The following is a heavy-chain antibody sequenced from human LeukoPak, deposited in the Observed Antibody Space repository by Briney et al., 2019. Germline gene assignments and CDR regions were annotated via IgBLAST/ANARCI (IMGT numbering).Heavy chain of an antibody. J-gene: IGHJ5*02. CDR2: IYPGDSGT. V-gene: IGHV5-51*01. D-gene: IGHD3-10*01. CDR3: ARLTGGQLLRGDWFDP. Sequence: GESLKISCKASGYSFTIYWIAWVRQMPGKGLEWMGIIYPGDSGTRYSPSFQGQVTISADKSISTAYLQWSSLRASDTAIYYCARLTGGQLLRGDWFDPWGQGTLVTVSS. CDR1: GYSFTIYW.